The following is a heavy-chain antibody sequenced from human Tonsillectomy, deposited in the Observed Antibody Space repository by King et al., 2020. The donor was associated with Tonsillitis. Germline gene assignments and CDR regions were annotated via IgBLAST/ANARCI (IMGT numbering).Heavy chain of an antibody. CDR1: GFLFNSYA. D-gene: IGHD2-2*01. CDR3: ARDTHKYSTSWSYAVHI. J-gene: IGHJ3*02. CDR2: ISDDGDKK. Sequence: VQLVESGGGVVQPGRSLRLSCAASGFLFNSYAIHWVRQAPGKGLEWVTVISDDGDKKYYADSVKGRFTISRDNFKNTLYLQMNSLRPEDTAIYYCARDTHKYSTSWSYAVHIWSQGTLVTVSS. V-gene: IGHV3-30-3*01.